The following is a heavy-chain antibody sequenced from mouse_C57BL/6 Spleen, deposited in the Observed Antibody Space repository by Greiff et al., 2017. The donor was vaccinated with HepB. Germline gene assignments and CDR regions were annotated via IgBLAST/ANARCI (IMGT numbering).Heavy chain of an antibody. V-gene: IGHV5-17*01. CDR1: GFTFSDYG. CDR2: ISSGSSTI. CDR3: TRGGYDYAMDY. D-gene: IGHD1-2*01. Sequence: DVMLVESGGGLVKPGGSLKLSCAASGFTFSDYGMHWVRQAPEKGLEWVAYISSGSSTIYYADTVKGRFTIARDNAKNTLFLQMTRLRSEDTAMYYCTRGGYDYAMDYWGQGTSVTVSS. J-gene: IGHJ4*01.